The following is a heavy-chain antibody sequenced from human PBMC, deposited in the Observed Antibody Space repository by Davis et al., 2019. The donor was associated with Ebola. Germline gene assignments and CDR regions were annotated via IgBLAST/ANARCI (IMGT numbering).Heavy chain of an antibody. CDR1: GGSFSSYA. Sequence: SVKVSCKSSGGSFSSYAISWVRQAPGQGLEWMGGIIPMFATASYAQKFQGRVTITADKSTSTAYMELSSLRSEDTAVYYCARELGRIAVADRGDYWGQGTLVTVSS. CDR2: IIPMFATA. D-gene: IGHD6-19*01. V-gene: IGHV1-69*06. J-gene: IGHJ4*02. CDR3: ARELGRIAVADRGDY.